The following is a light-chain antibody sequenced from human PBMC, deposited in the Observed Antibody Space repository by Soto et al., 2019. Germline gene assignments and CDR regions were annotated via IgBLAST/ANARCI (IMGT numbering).Light chain of an antibody. CDR1: FNDVGGYNY. CDR3: SSYVGNNNLV. V-gene: IGLV2-8*01. J-gene: IGLJ3*02. Sequence: QSVLTQPPSASGSPRQSVTISCTGTFNDVGGYNYVSWYQQHPGKAPKVIIYEVYKRPSGVPDRFSGSKSGKTASLTVSGLQADDEADYYCSSYVGNNNLVFGGGTKLTVL. CDR2: EVY.